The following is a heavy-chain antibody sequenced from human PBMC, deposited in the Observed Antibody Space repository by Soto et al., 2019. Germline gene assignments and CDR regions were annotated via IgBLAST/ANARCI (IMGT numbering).Heavy chain of an antibody. J-gene: IGHJ4*02. Sequence: PSETLSLTCSVSGDSISSSSYHWGWIRQPPGKGLEWIGTISYSGNTYYKSSLKSRVTISVDTSKNQFSLKLSSVTAADTAVYYRAYPRLVATSVWYWGQGTLVTVSS. CDR1: GDSISSSSYH. CDR2: ISYSGNT. D-gene: IGHD5-12*01. V-gene: IGHV4-39*01. CDR3: AYPRLVATSVWY.